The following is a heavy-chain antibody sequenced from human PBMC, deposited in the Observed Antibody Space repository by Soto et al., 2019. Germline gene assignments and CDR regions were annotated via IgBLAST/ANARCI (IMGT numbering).Heavy chain of an antibody. Sequence: EVQLVESGGGLVQPGGSLRLSCAASGFTVSSNYMSWVRQAPGKGLEWVSVIYSGGSTYYADSVKGRFTISRDNSKNTLYLQMNSVRAEDTAVYYCARAYADYGDYVGFDYWGQGTLVTVSS. V-gene: IGHV3-66*01. CDR2: IYSGGST. J-gene: IGHJ4*02. D-gene: IGHD4-17*01. CDR3: ARAYADYGDYVGFDY. CDR1: GFTVSSNY.